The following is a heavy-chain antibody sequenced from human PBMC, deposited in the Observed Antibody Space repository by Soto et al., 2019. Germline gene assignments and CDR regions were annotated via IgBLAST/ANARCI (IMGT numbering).Heavy chain of an antibody. CDR3: ARVLRYGSGSYYNRTGFYMDA. CDR1: GGSISSGGYY. Sequence: SETLSLTCTVSGGSISSGGYYWSWIRQHPGKGLEWIGYIYYSGSTYYNPSLKSRVTISVDTSKNQFSLKLSSVTAADTAVYYCARVLRYGSGSYYNRTGFYMDAWGKGTTVTVSS. V-gene: IGHV4-31*03. CDR2: IYYSGST. D-gene: IGHD3-10*01. J-gene: IGHJ6*03.